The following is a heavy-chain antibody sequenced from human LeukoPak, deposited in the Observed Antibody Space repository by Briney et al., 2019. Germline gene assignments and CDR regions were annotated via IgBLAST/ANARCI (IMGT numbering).Heavy chain of an antibody. Sequence: ASVKVSCKAPGYTFTGYYMHWVRQAPGQGLEWMGWINPNSGGTNYAQKFQGRVTMTRDTSISTAYMELSRLRSDDTAVYYCARARTWLDCLDPWGQGTLVTVSS. CDR2: INPNSGGT. CDR1: GYTFTGYY. V-gene: IGHV1-2*02. J-gene: IGHJ5*02. D-gene: IGHD6-19*01. CDR3: ARARTWLDCLDP.